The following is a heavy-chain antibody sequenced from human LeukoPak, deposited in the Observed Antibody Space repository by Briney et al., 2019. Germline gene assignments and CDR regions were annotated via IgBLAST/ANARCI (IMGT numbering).Heavy chain of an antibody. CDR3: AKAFGSGYYYYMDV. CDR1: GFTFSSYW. D-gene: IGHD3-10*01. CDR2: INSDGSST. V-gene: IGHV3-74*01. J-gene: IGHJ6*03. Sequence: GGSLRLSCAASGFTFSSYWMHWVRQAPGKGLVWVSRINSDGSSTSYADSVKGRFTISRDNAKNSLYLQMNSLRAEDTAVYYCAKAFGSGYYYYMDVWGKGTTVTISS.